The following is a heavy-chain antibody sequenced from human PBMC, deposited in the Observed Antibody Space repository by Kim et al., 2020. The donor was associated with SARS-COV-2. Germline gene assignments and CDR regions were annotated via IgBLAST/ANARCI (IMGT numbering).Heavy chain of an antibody. D-gene: IGHD3-22*01. CDR1: GFTVSSNY. CDR3: ARLYYYDSSGYYYPHY. Sequence: GGSLRLSCAASGFTVSSNYMSWVRQAPGKGLEWVSVIYSGGSTYYADSVKGRFTISRDNSKNTLYLQMNSLRAEDTAVYYCARLYYYDSSGYYYPHYWGQGTLVTVSS. V-gene: IGHV3-53*01. CDR2: IYSGGST. J-gene: IGHJ4*02.